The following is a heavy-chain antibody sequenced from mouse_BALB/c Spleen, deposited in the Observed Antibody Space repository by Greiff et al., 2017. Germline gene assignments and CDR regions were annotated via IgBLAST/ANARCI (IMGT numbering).Heavy chain of an antibody. D-gene: IGHD4-1*01. CDR3: AREGLGRWYFDY. CDR2: IWAGGST. Sequence: QVQLKESGPGLVAPSQSLSITCTVSGFSLTSYGVHWVRQPPGKGLEWLGVIWAGGSTNYNSALMSRLSISKDNSKSQVFSKMNSLQTDDTAMYYCAREGLGRWYFDYWGQGTTLTVSS. CDR1: GFSLTSYG. V-gene: IGHV2-9*02. J-gene: IGHJ2*01.